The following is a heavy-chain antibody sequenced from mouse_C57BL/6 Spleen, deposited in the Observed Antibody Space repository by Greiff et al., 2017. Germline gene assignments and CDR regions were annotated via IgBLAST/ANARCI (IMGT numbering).Heavy chain of an antibody. CDR3: AREKYYGSSYWYFDV. J-gene: IGHJ1*03. CDR2: IYPGDGDT. V-gene: IGHV1-82*01. CDR1: GYAFSSSW. Sequence: QVQLQQSGPELVKPGASVKISCKASGYAFSSSWMNWVKQRPGKGLEWIGRIYPGDGDTNYNGKFKGKATLTADKSSSTAYMQLSSLTSEDSAVYFCAREKYYGSSYWYFDVWGTGTTVTVSS. D-gene: IGHD1-1*01.